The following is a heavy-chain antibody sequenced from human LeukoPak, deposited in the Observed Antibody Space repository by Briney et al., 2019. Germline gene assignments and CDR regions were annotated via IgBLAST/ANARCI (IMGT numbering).Heavy chain of an antibody. CDR3: ARDNTMVRGAYYYYGMDV. CDR2: ISSSSSYI. J-gene: IGHJ6*02. CDR1: GFTFSSYS. V-gene: IGHV3-21*01. D-gene: IGHD3-10*01. Sequence: GGSLRLSCAASGFTFSSYSMNWVRQAPGKGLEWVSSISSSSSYIYYADSVKGRFTISRDNAKNSLYLQMNSLRAGDTAVYYCARDNTMVRGAYYYYGMDVWGQGTTVTVSS.